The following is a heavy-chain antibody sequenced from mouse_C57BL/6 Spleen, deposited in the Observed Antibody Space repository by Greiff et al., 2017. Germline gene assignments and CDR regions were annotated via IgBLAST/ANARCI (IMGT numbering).Heavy chain of an antibody. D-gene: IGHD1-1*01. J-gene: IGHJ2*01. CDR2: ISSGGDYI. Sequence: EVNVVESGEGLVKPGGSLKLSCAASGFTFSSYAMSWVRQTPEKRLEWVAYISSGGDYIYYADTVKGRFTISRDNARNTLYLQMSSLKSEDTAMYYCTRESYGSSYFDYWGQGTTLTVSS. V-gene: IGHV5-9-1*02. CDR3: TRESYGSSYFDY. CDR1: GFTFSSYA.